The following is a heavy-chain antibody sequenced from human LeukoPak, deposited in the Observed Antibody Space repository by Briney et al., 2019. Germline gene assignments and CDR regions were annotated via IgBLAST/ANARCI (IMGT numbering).Heavy chain of an antibody. Sequence: SVKVSCKASGYTFTSYGISWVRQAPGQGLEWMGGIIPIFGTANYAQKFQGRVTITADESTSTAYMELSSLRSEGTAVYYCASKGDGTDYYFDYWGQGTLVTVSS. V-gene: IGHV1-69*13. CDR2: IIPIFGTA. J-gene: IGHJ4*02. CDR3: ASKGDGTDYYFDY. D-gene: IGHD6-13*01. CDR1: GYTFTSYG.